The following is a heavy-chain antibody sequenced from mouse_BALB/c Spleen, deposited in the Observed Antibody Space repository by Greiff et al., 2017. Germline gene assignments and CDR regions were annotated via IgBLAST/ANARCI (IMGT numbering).Heavy chain of an antibody. CDR2: ISSGSSTI. Sequence: EVKLMESGGGLVQPGGSRKLSCAASGFTFSSFGMHWVRQAPEKGLEWVAYISSGSSTIYYADTVKGRFTISRDNPKNTLFLQMTSLRSEDTAMYYCARTPSYYYGSSYKGNAMDYWGQGTSVTVSS. J-gene: IGHJ4*01. CDR3: ARTPSYYYGSSYKGNAMDY. D-gene: IGHD1-1*01. V-gene: IGHV5-17*02. CDR1: GFTFSSFG.